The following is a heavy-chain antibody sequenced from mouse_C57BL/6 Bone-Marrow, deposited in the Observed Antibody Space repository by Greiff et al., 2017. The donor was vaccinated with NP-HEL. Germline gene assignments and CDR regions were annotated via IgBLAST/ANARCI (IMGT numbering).Heavy chain of an antibody. Sequence: VQLQQSGAELVKPGASVKLSCTASGFNIKDYYMHWVKQRTEQGLEWIGRIDPEDGETKYDPKFQGKATITADTSSNTAYLQLSSLTSEDTAVYYCASSPVGGYFDVWGTGTTVTVSS. CDR3: ASSPVGGYFDV. CDR2: IDPEDGET. V-gene: IGHV14-2*01. J-gene: IGHJ1*03. D-gene: IGHD1-1*01. CDR1: GFNIKDYY.